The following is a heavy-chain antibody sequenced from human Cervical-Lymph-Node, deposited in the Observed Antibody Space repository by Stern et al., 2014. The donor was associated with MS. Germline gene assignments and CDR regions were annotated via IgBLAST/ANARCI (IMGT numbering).Heavy chain of an antibody. CDR2: IADDGSNK. V-gene: IGHV3-30*18. Sequence: VQLVESGGGVVQPGRSLRLSCATSGFPFNSYNMHWVRQAPGKGLEWVALIADDGSNKYYAGSVKCRFTLSRDDSRNALYLQMSGLRPEDTAIYYCAKDWIDYGGLYDMDVWGQGTKVTVSS. D-gene: IGHD4-23*01. CDR3: AKDWIDYGGLYDMDV. CDR1: GFPFNSYN. J-gene: IGHJ6*02.